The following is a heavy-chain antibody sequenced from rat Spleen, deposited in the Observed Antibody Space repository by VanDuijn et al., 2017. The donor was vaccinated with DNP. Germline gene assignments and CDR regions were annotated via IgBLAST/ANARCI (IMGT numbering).Heavy chain of an antibody. CDR1: GYSITSGFR. CDR3: AIQLGVFDY. CDR2: INSEGST. V-gene: IGHV3-3*01. D-gene: IGHD5-1*01. Sequence: EVQLQESGPGLVKPSQSLSLTCSVTGYSITSGFRWTWIRKFPGNKLEWMGYINSEGSTDYNPSLKSRVSITRDTSKNQFFLQRNSVTAEDTATYYCAIQLGVFDYWGQGVMVSVSS. J-gene: IGHJ2*01.